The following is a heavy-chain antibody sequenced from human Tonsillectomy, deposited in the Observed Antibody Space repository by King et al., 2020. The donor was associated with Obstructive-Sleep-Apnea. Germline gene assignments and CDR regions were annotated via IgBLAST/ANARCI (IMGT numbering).Heavy chain of an antibody. CDR1: EFTCSNYV. D-gene: IGHD2-21*02. CDR3: AKDDGTYCGGDCQPPLDY. CDR2: MSDSGSST. J-gene: IGHJ4*02. V-gene: IGHV3-23*04. Sequence: VQLGASGGGLVQPGGSLRLSCAVPEFTCSNYVMGCVRTDPGKGLEWVSSMSDSGSSTYYAGTVRGRFTISRDNSKNTLFLQMNSLRADDTAVYYCAKDDGTYCGGDCQPPLDYWGQGTLVTVSS.